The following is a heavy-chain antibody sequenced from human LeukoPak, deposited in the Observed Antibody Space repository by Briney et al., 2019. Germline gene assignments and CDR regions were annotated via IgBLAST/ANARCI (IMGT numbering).Heavy chain of an antibody. CDR3: ARDATRYSSSSGGLGY. CDR1: GYSISSGYY. J-gene: IGHJ4*02. CDR2: IYHSGST. V-gene: IGHV4-38-2*02. Sequence: SETLSLTCTVSGYSISSGYYWGWIRQPPGKGLEWIGSIYHSGSTYYNPSLKSRVTISVDTSKNQFSLKLSSVTAADTAVYYCARDATRYSSSSGGLGYWGQGTLVTVSS. D-gene: IGHD6-6*01.